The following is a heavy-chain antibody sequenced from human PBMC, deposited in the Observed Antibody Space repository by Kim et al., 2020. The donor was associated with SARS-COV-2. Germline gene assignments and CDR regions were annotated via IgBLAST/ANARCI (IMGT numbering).Heavy chain of an antibody. V-gene: IGHV1-3*01. D-gene: IGHD3-10*01. J-gene: IGHJ3*02. CDR1: GYTFPNYA. CDR2: INGGDGNT. CDR3: ARESLFGVSEISGAFDI. Sequence: ASVKVSCKASGYTFPNYAMHWVRQAPGERLEWMGWINGGDGNTMYSQKFRDRVTITRDTSATTAYMELSSLTPEDTAAYYCARESLFGVSEISGAFDIWGQGTLITVSS.